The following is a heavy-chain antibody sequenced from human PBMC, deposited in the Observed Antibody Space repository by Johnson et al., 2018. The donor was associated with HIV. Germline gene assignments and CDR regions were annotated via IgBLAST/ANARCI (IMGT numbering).Heavy chain of an antibody. D-gene: IGHD2-2*01. CDR3: ARGWKDIAVVDGLDTDAFDT. CDR1: GFTFNNYA. V-gene: IGHV3-23*01. CDR2: ISGSGGTT. J-gene: IGHJ3*02. Sequence: EVQLLESGGGLVQPGGSLGLSCTASGFTFNNYAMTWVRQAPGKGLEWVSVISGSGGTTYYADSVKGRFTISRDNSRHTLYLQMNSLIPDDTAVYYCARGWKDIAVVDGLDTDAFDTWGQGTVVTVSS.